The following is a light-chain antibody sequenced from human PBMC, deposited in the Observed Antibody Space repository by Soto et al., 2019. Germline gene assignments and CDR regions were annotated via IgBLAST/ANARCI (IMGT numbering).Light chain of an antibody. CDR3: QQYNTYPWT. V-gene: IGKV1-5*01. Sequence: DIEVTQSPSTLSASVGDIVTFTCLASQSISSWLAWYQQKPGKAPKLLLYDASTLQSGVPSRFSGSGSGTDFTLTISRLHPDDFATYYCQQYNTYPWTFGQGTMVDIK. J-gene: IGKJ1*01. CDR2: DAS. CDR1: QSISSW.